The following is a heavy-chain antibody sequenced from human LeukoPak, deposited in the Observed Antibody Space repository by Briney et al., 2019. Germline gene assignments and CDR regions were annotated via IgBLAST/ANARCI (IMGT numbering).Heavy chain of an antibody. D-gene: IGHD5-24*01. J-gene: IGHJ4*02. CDR1: GFTFSSYG. V-gene: IGHV3-30*18. CDR2: ISYGGSNK. Sequence: GGSLRLSCAASGFTFSSYGMHWVRQAPGKGLEWVAVISYGGSNKYYAGSVQGRFTISRDNSQNTLYLQMNSLRAEDTAVYYCAKDSEMGTIRGYFDCWGQGTLVTVSS. CDR3: AKDSEMGTIRGYFDC.